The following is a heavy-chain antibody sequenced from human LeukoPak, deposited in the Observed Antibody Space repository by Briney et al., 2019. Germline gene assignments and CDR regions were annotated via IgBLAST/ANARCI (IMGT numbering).Heavy chain of an antibody. CDR3: ARLVGATTYYYYGMDV. J-gene: IGHJ6*02. D-gene: IGHD1-26*01. V-gene: IGHV5-51*01. Sequence: GESLKISCKGSGYSLTGYWIGWVRQMPGKGLEWMGIIYPGDSDTRYSPSFQGQVTISADKSISTAYLQWSSLKASDTAMYYCARLVGATTYYYYGMDVWGQGTTVTVSS. CDR1: GYSLTGYW. CDR2: IYPGDSDT.